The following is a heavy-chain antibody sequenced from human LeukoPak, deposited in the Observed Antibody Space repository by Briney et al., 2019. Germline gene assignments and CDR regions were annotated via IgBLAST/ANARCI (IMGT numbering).Heavy chain of an antibody. Sequence: GGSLRLSCAASGFTFSGSAMHWVRQASGKGLEWVGRIRSKANSYATAYAASVKGRFTISRDDSKNTAYLQMHSLKTEDTAVYYCARDAAPPSIAARPWIDYWGQGTLVTVSS. CDR2: IRSKANSYAT. CDR1: GFTFSGSA. J-gene: IGHJ4*02. CDR3: ARDAAPPSIAARPWIDY. D-gene: IGHD6-6*01. V-gene: IGHV3-73*01.